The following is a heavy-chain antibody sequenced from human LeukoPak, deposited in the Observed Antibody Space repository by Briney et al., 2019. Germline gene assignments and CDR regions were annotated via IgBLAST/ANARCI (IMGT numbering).Heavy chain of an antibody. CDR1: GFTFSSYS. J-gene: IGHJ4*02. CDR3: ARVGGYCSGGSCDHFDY. Sequence: PGGSQRLSCAASGFTFSSYSMNWVRQAPGKGLEWVSSISSSSSYIYYADSVKGRFTISRDNAKNSLYLQMNSLRAEDTAVYYCARVGGYCSGGSCDHFDYWGQGTLVTVSS. D-gene: IGHD2-15*01. CDR2: ISSSSSYI. V-gene: IGHV3-21*01.